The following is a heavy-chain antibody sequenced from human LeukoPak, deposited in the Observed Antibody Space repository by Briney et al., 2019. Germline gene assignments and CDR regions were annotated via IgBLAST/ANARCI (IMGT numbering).Heavy chain of an antibody. CDR3: ARGGYGDYPGDDAFDI. CDR1: EFTFSNQW. CDR2: IQPDGSEK. J-gene: IGHJ3*02. D-gene: IGHD4-17*01. Sequence: GGSLTLSCAASEFTFSNQWMTWVRQAPGKGLEWVANIQPDGSEKYYVGSVRGRFTISRDNARNLLYLQMNSLRSEDTAVYYCARGGYGDYPGDDAFDIWGQGTMVTVSS. V-gene: IGHV3-7*03.